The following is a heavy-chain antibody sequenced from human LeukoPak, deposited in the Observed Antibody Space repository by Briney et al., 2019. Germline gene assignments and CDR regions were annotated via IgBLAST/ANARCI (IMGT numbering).Heavy chain of an antibody. CDR2: INAGNGNT. CDR1: GGTFTSYA. D-gene: IGHD3-10*01. CDR3: AGGAGYGSGYYYYYGMDV. Sequence: ASVKVSCKASGGTFTSYAMHWVRQAPGQRLEWMGWINAGNGNTKYSQKFQGRVTITRDTSASTAYMELSSLRSEDTAVYYCAGGAGYGSGYYYYYGMDVWGQGTTVTVSS. V-gene: IGHV1-3*01. J-gene: IGHJ6*02.